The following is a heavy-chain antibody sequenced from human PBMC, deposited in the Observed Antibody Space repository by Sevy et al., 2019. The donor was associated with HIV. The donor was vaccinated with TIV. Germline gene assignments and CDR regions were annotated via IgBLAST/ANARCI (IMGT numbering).Heavy chain of an antibody. CDR2: INHSGST. V-gene: IGHV4-34*01. CDR1: GGSFSGYY. Sequence: SETLSLTCAVYGGSFSGYYWSWIRQPPGKGLEWIGEINHSGSTNYNPPLKSRVTISVDTSKNQFSLKLSSVTAADTAVYYCASVTFGGVIVTQIFDYWGQGTLVTVSS. J-gene: IGHJ4*02. CDR3: ASVTFGGVIVTQIFDY. D-gene: IGHD3-16*02.